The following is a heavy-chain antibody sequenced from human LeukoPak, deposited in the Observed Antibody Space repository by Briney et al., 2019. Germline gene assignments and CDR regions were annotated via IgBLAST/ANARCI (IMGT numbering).Heavy chain of an antibody. Sequence: ASAEVSCKASGVTFSSYAISWVRQAPGQGLEWMGRIIPILGIANYAQKFQGRVTITADKSTSTACMELSSLRSEDTAVYYCARDHYYGSGSYWVFDYWGQGTLVTVSS. CDR2: IIPILGIA. V-gene: IGHV1-69*04. CDR3: ARDHYYGSGSYWVFDY. J-gene: IGHJ4*02. D-gene: IGHD3-10*01. CDR1: GVTFSSYA.